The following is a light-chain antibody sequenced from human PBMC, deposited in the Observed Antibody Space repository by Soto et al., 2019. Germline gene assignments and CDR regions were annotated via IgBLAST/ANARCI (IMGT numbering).Light chain of an antibody. Sequence: QSVLTRPPSVSGAPGQRVTIFCTGSSSNIGADYDVHWYQQLPGTAPKLLIYGNSNRPSGVPDRFSGSKSGTSASLAITGFQAEDESDYYCQSYDSSLSGWVFGGGTKLTVL. J-gene: IGLJ3*02. CDR1: SSNIGADYD. V-gene: IGLV1-40*01. CDR2: GNS. CDR3: QSYDSSLSGWV.